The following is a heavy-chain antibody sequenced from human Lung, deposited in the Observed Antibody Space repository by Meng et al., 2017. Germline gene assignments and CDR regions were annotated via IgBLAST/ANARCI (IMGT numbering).Heavy chain of an antibody. Sequence: LQESGPGLVKPSEALSLPCSVSGGSISTSGYYWGWIRQPPGKGLEWIGSIGHSGFTYYTPSLKSRVAVSLDTSKSQFSLMLTSVTAADTAVYYCVRSSAWVRTGFDPWGQGTLVTVSS. CDR3: VRSSAWVRTGFDP. CDR1: GGSISTSGYY. D-gene: IGHD6-19*01. V-gene: IGHV4-39*01. CDR2: IGHSGFT. J-gene: IGHJ5*02.